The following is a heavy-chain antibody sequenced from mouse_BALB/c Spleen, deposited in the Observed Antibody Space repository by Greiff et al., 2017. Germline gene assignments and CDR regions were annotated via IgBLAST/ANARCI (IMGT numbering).Heavy chain of an antibody. CDR2: IYPGDGDT. V-gene: IGHV1-80*01. CDR1: GYAFSSYW. CDR3: ARVTTVAHYAMDY. Sequence: QVQLQQSGAELVRPGSSVKISCKASGYAFSSYWMNWVKQRPGQGLEWIGQIYPGDGDTNYNGKFKGKATLTADKSSSTAYMQLSSLTSEDSAVYFCARVTTVAHYAMDYWGQGTSVTVSS. J-gene: IGHJ4*01. D-gene: IGHD1-1*01.